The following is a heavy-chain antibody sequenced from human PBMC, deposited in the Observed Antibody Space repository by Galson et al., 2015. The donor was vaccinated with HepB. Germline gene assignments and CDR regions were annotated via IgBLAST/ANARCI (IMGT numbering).Heavy chain of an antibody. CDR2: INAGNGNT. CDR1: GYTFTSYA. Sequence: SVKVSCKASGYTFTSYAMHWVRQAPGQRLEWMGWINAGNGNTKYSQKFQGRVTITRDTSASTAYMELSSLRSEDTAVYYCARDRDIVVVPAAPRLYYYYGMDVWGQGTTVTVSS. D-gene: IGHD2-2*01. CDR3: ARDRDIVVVPAAPRLYYYYGMDV. J-gene: IGHJ6*02. V-gene: IGHV1-3*01.